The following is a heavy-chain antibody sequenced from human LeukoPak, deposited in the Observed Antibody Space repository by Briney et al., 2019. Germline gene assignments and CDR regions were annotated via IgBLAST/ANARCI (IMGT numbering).Heavy chain of an antibody. Sequence: ASVKVSCKASGYTFTSYGISWVRQAPGQGLEWMGWISAYNGNTNYAQRLQGRVTMTTDTSTSTAYMELRSLRSDDTAVYYCARDLDSGWYGGVDYWGQGTLVTVSS. J-gene: IGHJ4*02. CDR3: ARDLDSGWYGGVDY. D-gene: IGHD6-19*01. CDR1: GYTFTSYG. V-gene: IGHV1-18*01. CDR2: ISAYNGNT.